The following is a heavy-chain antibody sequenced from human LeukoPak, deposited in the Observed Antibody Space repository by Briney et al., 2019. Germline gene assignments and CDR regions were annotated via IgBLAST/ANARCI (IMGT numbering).Heavy chain of an antibody. V-gene: IGHV1-8*01. CDR3: ARTRGAAANLRDY. CDR1: GYAFTSYD. D-gene: IGHD6-13*01. J-gene: IGHJ4*02. Sequence: ASVKVSCKASGYAFTSYDINWVRQATGQGLEWMGWMNPNSGNTGYAQKFQGRVTMTRNTSISTAYMELSSLRSEDTAVYYCARTRGAAANLRDYWGQGTLVTVSS. CDR2: MNPNSGNT.